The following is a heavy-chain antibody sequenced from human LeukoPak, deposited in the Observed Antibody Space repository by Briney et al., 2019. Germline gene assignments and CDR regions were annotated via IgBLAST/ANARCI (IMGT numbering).Heavy chain of an antibody. Sequence: GGSLRLPCAASGFTFSSYAMHWVRQAPGKGLQWVAFIRYDGSGKYYADSVKGRFTVCRANSKNTLYLQMNSLRAEDTAIYYCAKRYSSGWEFDYGGQGTLVTVSA. J-gene: IGHJ4*02. CDR3: AKRYSSGWEFDY. CDR1: GFTFSSYA. D-gene: IGHD6-19*01. V-gene: IGHV3-30*02. CDR2: IRYDGSGK.